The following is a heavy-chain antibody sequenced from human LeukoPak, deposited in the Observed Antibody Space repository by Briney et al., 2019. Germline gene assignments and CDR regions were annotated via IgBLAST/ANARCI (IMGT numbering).Heavy chain of an antibody. D-gene: IGHD2-21*02. V-gene: IGHV3-7*01. CDR3: ARDSGWRGGVCYSFYDC. CDR2: IKQDGSEK. Sequence: GGSLRLSCAASGFTFGTYWMTWLRQAPGKGLEWVANIKQDGSEKYVDSVRGRFTISRDNAKNSLYLQMNSLRVEDTAVYFCARDSGWRGGVCYSFYDCWGQGSLVTVSS. J-gene: IGHJ4*02. CDR1: GFTFGTYW.